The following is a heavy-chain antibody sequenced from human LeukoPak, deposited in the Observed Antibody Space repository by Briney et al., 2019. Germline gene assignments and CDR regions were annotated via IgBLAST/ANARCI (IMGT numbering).Heavy chain of an antibody. CDR2: ISSSSSYI. CDR3: ARGLPYSSSPNWFDP. D-gene: IGHD6-13*01. V-gene: IGHV3-21*01. J-gene: IGHJ5*02. Sequence: PGGSLRLSCAASGFTFSSYSMNWVRQAPGKGLEWVSSISSSSSYIYYADSVKGRFTISRDNAKNSLYLQMNSLRAEDTAVYYCARGLPYSSSPNWFDPWGQGTLVTVSS. CDR1: GFTFSSYS.